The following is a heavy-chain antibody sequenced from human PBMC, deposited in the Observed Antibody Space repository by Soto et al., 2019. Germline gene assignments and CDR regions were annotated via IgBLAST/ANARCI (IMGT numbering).Heavy chain of an antibody. J-gene: IGHJ4*02. D-gene: IGHD5-12*01. CDR1: GFTFSSYS. V-gene: IGHV3-21*01. CDR2: ISSSSSYI. Sequence: EVQLVESWGGLVKPGGSLRLSCAASGFTFSSYSMNWVRQAPGKGLEWVSSISSSSSYIYYADSVKGRFTISRDHAKHSLYLQMNSLRAEDTAVYYCARDVSKYSGYDFDYWGQGTLVTVSS. CDR3: ARDVSKYSGYDFDY.